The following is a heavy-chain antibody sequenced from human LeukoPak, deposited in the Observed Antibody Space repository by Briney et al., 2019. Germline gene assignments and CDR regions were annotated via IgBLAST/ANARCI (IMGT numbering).Heavy chain of an antibody. CDR2: ISSSGSTI. D-gene: IGHD3-10*01. CDR3: ARESFGELFTFFDY. V-gene: IGHV3-11*01. J-gene: IGHJ4*02. CDR1: GFTFSVYY. Sequence: GGSLRLSCAASGFTFSVYYMSWIRQASGKGLEWVSYISSSGSTIYYADSVKGRFTISRDNAKNSLYLQMNSLRAEDKAVYYCARESFGELFTFFDYWGQGTLVTVSS.